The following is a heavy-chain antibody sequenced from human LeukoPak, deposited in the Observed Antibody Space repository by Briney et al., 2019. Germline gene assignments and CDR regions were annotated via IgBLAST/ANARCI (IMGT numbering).Heavy chain of an antibody. D-gene: IGHD2-2*01. CDR3: ARNASSLGAGVFDI. Sequence: SETLSLTCTVSGGSISSSSLYWGWIRQPPGKGLEWIGTVYYSGSTYYNPSLKSRVTISVDTSKNQFSLKLSSVTAADTAVYYCARNASSLGAGVFDIWGEGTMVTVSS. V-gene: IGHV4-39*01. CDR2: VYYSGST. CDR1: GGSISSSSLY. J-gene: IGHJ3*02.